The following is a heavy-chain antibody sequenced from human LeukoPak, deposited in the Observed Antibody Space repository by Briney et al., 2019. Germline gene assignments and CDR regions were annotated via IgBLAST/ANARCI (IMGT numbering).Heavy chain of an antibody. CDR1: GFTFTSSA. CDR2: IVVGSGNT. Sequence: SVKVSCKASGFTFTSSAVQWVRQARGQRLEWIGWIVVGSGNTNYAQKFQGRVTITADESTSTAYMELSSLRSEDTAVYYCALSVVDYSNYFDYWGQGTLVTVSS. D-gene: IGHD4-11*01. CDR3: ALSVVDYSNYFDY. V-gene: IGHV1-58*01. J-gene: IGHJ4*02.